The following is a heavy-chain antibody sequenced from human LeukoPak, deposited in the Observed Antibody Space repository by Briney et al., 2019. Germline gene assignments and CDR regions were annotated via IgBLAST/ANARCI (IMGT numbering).Heavy chain of an antibody. CDR3: ARGVRTVVVPAASGYAFDI. CDR2: INHSGST. V-gene: IGHV4-34*01. J-gene: IGHJ3*02. D-gene: IGHD2-2*01. Sequence: PSETLSLTCAVYGGSFSGYYWSWIRQPPGKGLEWNGEINHSGSTNYNPSLKSRVTISVDTSKNQFSLKLSSVTAADTAVYYCARGVRTVVVPAASGYAFDIWGQGTMVTVSS. CDR1: GGSFSGYY.